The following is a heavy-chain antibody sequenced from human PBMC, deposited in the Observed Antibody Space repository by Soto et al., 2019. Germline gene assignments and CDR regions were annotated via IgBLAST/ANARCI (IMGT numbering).Heavy chain of an antibody. CDR1: GFTFSSYA. Sequence: GGSLRLSCAASGFTFSSYAMSWVRQAPGKGLEWVSAIGGSGGSTYYADSVKGPFTISGDNSKNMLYLKMNSLRAEDTDVYYCAKDGAYCSSASCSPPSAYGIDVWGQGTTVTVSS. CDR2: IGGSGGST. V-gene: IGHV3-23*01. CDR3: AKDGAYCSSASCSPPSAYGIDV. J-gene: IGHJ6*02. D-gene: IGHD2-2*01.